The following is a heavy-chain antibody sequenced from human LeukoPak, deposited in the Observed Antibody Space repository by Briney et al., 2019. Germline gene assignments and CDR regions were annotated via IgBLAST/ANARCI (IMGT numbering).Heavy chain of an antibody. J-gene: IGHJ4*02. Sequence: PGGSLRLSCAASGFTFSSYGLSWVRQAPGKGLEWVSAIGDVGGSTFYADSVKGRFTISRDSSKNTLYLQMSSLRAEDTAVYYCGGSSRSGSYFNVHDYWGQGTLVTVSS. V-gene: IGHV3-23*01. CDR1: GFTFSSYG. CDR2: IGDVGGST. CDR3: GGSSRSGSYFNVHDY. D-gene: IGHD3-10*01.